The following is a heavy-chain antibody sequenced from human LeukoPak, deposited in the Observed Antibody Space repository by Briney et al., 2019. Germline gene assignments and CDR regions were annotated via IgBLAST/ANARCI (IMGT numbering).Heavy chain of an antibody. Sequence: PSETLSLTCAVYGGSFSGYYWGWIRQPPGKGLEWIGEINHSGSTYYNPSLKSRVTISVDTSKNQFSLKLSSVTAADTAVYYCARDGRITGTTDYWGQGTLVTVSS. V-gene: IGHV4-34*01. CDR2: INHSGST. J-gene: IGHJ4*02. D-gene: IGHD1-7*01. CDR1: GGSFSGYY. CDR3: ARDGRITGTTDY.